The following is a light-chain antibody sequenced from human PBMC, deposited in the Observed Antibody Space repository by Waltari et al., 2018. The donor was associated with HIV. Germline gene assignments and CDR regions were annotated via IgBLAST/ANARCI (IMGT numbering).Light chain of an antibody. CDR2: GAS. CDR1: QSVRDN. J-gene: IGKJ4*01. Sequence: EIVMTHSPATLSVSPGERATHSCRASQSVRDNLAWYQQKPGQAPRLLIYGASTRAIGIPVRFSGSGSGTEFTLTISSLQSEDFAVYYCQQYNKWPPVTFGGGTKVEIK. CDR3: QQYNKWPPVT. V-gene: IGKV3-15*01.